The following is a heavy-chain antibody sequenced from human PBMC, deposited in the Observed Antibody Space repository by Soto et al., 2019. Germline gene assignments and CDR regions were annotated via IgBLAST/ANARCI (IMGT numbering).Heavy chain of an antibody. V-gene: IGHV3-48*03. CDR2: ISSSGSTI. Sequence: PVGSLRLSCAASGFTFSSYEMNWLRQAPGKGLEWVSYISSSGSTIYYADSVKGRFTISRDNAKNSLYLQMNSLRAEDTAVYYCARGIVHYDFWSGYYYYYYGMDVWGQGTTVTVSS. CDR1: GFTFSSYE. CDR3: ARGIVHYDFWSGYYYYYYGMDV. J-gene: IGHJ6*02. D-gene: IGHD3-3*01.